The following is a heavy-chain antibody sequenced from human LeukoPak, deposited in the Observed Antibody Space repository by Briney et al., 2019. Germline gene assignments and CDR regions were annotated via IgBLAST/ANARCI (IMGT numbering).Heavy chain of an antibody. Sequence: SVKGCCKASGYSLTSYEIIGVRQASGQGLEGMGWMNPNTGNTGYAQKFQGRVTMTRDTSISTAYMELSSLRSDDTAVYYCARKFLGSRGYYFDYWGQGTLVTVSS. CDR1: GYSLTSYE. J-gene: IGHJ4*02. CDR2: MNPNTGNT. CDR3: ARKFLGSRGYYFDY. D-gene: IGHD3-10*01. V-gene: IGHV1-8*01.